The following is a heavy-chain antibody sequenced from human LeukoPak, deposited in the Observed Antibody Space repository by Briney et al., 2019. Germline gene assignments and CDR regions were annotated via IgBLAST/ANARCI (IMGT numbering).Heavy chain of an antibody. J-gene: IGHJ4*02. CDR3: ARGSSSGYYLSY. Sequence: PGGSLRLSCAASGFTVSSNYMGWVRQAPGKGLEWVSVIYSGGRTYYADSVKGRFTISRDNSKNTLYLQMNSLRAEDTAVYYCARGSSSGYYLSYWGQGTLVTVSS. CDR2: IYSGGRT. CDR1: GFTVSSNY. V-gene: IGHV3-66*01. D-gene: IGHD3-22*01.